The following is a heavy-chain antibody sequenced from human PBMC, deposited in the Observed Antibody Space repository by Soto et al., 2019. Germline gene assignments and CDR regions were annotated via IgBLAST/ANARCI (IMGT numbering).Heavy chain of an antibody. V-gene: IGHV3-53*04. D-gene: IGHD1-26*01. CDR1: GFTVSSYY. J-gene: IGHJ6*04. Sequence: EVQVVESGGGLVQPGGSLRLSCAASGFTVSSYYMSWVRQAPGKGLEWVSVLYTGGSTYYADSVNGRFTISRHNSENTLYLQMNSLRVEDPAVYYCARGDPTDVWGKGATVTVSS. CDR3: ARGDPTDV. CDR2: LYTGGST.